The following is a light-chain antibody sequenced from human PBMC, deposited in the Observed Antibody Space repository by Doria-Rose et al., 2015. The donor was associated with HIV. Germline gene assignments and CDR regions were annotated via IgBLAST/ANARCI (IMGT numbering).Light chain of an antibody. CDR3: QQYYDTPS. Sequence: DIQVTQSPGSLGTSLGERATLNCKSNQSLLYTSKNYLAWYQQKPGQPPKLLIYWASTRQSGVPARFSGSGSGTDFTLTISSLEAEDVAVYYCQQYYDTPSFGPGTTVDIK. CDR2: WAS. V-gene: IGKV4-1*01. CDR1: QSLLYTSKNY. J-gene: IGKJ3*01.